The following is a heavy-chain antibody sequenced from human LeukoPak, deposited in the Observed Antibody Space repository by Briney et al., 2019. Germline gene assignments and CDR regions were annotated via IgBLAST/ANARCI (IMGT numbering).Heavy chain of an antibody. D-gene: IGHD2-15*01. Sequence: ASVKVSCKASGYTFTGYYMHWVRQAPGQGLEWMGWINPNSGGTNCAQKFQGRVIMTRDTSISTAYMELSRLRSDDTAVYYCASAVVVAATTPDYWGQGTLVTVSS. CDR1: GYTFTGYY. CDR3: ASAVVVAATTPDY. CDR2: INPNSGGT. J-gene: IGHJ4*02. V-gene: IGHV1-2*02.